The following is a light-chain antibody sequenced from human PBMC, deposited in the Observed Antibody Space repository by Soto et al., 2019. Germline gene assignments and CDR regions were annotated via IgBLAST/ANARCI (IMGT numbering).Light chain of an antibody. CDR1: QSLVHNDGNTY. J-gene: IGKJ1*01. Sequence: DFLMTQTPLSSQVTLAQAASISCRYSQSLVHNDGNTYLSWVQQRPGQPPRLLIYKVSDRFSGVPDRFSGSGAGTDFTLAISRVEAEDVGVYYCMQATQSSWTFGQGTNVDIK. CDR3: MQATQSSWT. V-gene: IGKV2-24*01. CDR2: KVS.